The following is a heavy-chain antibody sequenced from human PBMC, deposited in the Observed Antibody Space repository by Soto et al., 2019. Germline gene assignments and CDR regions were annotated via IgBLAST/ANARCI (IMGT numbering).Heavy chain of an antibody. CDR2: ISGSGGST. Sequence: EVQLLESGGGLVQPGGSLRLSCAASGFTFSSYAMSWVRQAPGKGLEWVSAISGSGGSTYYADSGKGRFTISRDNSKYTLYLQMSSLSAEGTAVYYCAPGQGIFGVVTHLVGVREPPCWGQGTLVTVSS. CDR1: GFTFSSYA. J-gene: IGHJ1*01. V-gene: IGHV3-23*01. D-gene: IGHD3-3*01. CDR3: APGQGIFGVVTHLVGVREPPC.